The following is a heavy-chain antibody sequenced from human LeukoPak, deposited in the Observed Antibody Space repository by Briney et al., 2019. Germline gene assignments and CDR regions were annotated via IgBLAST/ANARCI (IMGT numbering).Heavy chain of an antibody. D-gene: IGHD6-19*01. CDR3: ARGKKYNSGCFYFDY. CDR1: GGSISSSTYY. CDR2: MYYSGNT. Sequence: PSETLSLTCTVSGGSISSSTYYWGWIRQLPGKGLEWIGSMYYSGNTYYNPSLKSRVTISVDTSKNQFSLKVNSVIAADTAVYYCARGKKYNSGCFYFDYWGQGALVTVSS. V-gene: IGHV4-39*01. J-gene: IGHJ4*02.